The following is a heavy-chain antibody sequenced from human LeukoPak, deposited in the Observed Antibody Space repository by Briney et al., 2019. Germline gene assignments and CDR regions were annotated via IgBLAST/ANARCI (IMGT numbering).Heavy chain of an antibody. V-gene: IGHV3-21*01. CDR1: GFTFSSYS. Sequence: GGSLRLSCAASGFTFSSYSMNWVRQAPGKGLEWVSSISSSSSYIYYADSVKGRFTISRDNAKNSLYLQMNSLRAEDTAVYYCAREQYCSSTSCYEEGFDYWGQGTLVTVSS. J-gene: IGHJ4*02. CDR2: ISSSSSYI. D-gene: IGHD2-2*01. CDR3: AREQYCSSTSCYEEGFDY.